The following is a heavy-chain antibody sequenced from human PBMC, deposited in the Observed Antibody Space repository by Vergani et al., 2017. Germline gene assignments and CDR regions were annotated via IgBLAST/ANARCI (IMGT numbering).Heavy chain of an antibody. CDR1: GYSISRGFY. Sequence: QIQLQESGPGLVKPSETLSLTCSVSGYSISRGFYWAWIRQTPEKGLEWIGGMFHTGEASNSPSLQSRVAFSMDTSKNQFSLHLTSVTAADTAVYFCGVIMVRSPRPDNWFDSWGRGTLVTGSS. D-gene: IGHD3-10*01. CDR3: GVIMVRSPRPDNWFDS. V-gene: IGHV4-38-2*02. CDR2: MFHTGEA. J-gene: IGHJ5*01.